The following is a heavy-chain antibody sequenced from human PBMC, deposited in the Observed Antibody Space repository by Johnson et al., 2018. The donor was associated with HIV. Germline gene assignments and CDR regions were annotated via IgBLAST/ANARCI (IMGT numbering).Heavy chain of an antibody. CDR2: ISSSGSII. D-gene: IGHD3-10*01. V-gene: IGHV3-11*04. CDR1: GFTFSDSY. CDR3: ARDKGVLVWFGEPIGAFDI. J-gene: IGHJ3*02. Sequence: QVQLVESGGGLVRPGESLRLSCVASGFTFSDSYMNWIRQAPGKGLEWIAYISSSGSIIFYADSVKGRFTISRDNAKNSLYLQMNSLRAEDTAVYYCARDKGVLVWFGEPIGAFDIWGQGTMVTVSS.